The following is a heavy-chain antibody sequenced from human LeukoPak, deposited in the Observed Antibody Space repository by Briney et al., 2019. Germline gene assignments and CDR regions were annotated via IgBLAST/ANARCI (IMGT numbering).Heavy chain of an antibody. CDR2: ITGSGDNT. CDR1: GFTFTSQG. V-gene: IGHV3-23*01. Sequence: GGSLRLSCAASGFTFTSQGMAWVRQAPAKGLEWVSAITGSGDNTYYADSVKGRFTIPRNNSKNTLYLQMNSLSAEDTAVYSCAKMQGYFDLWGRGTLVTVSS. J-gene: IGHJ2*01. CDR3: AKMQGYFDL.